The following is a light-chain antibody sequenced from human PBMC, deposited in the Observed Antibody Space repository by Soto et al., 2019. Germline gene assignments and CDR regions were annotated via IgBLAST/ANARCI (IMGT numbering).Light chain of an antibody. Sequence: QSALTQPASVSGSPGQSITISCTGTSSDVGGYNHVSWYQQHPGKAPKLMIYDVTNRPSGVSNRFSGSKSGNTASLTISGLQAEDEAGYFCSSFRSSSAYYDFGSGTKVTVL. CDR3: SSFRSSSAYYD. CDR2: DVT. V-gene: IGLV2-14*03. J-gene: IGLJ1*01. CDR1: SSDVGGYNH.